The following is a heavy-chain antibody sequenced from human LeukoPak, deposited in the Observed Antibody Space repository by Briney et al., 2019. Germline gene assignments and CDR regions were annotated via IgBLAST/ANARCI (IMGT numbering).Heavy chain of an antibody. D-gene: IGHD3-10*01. J-gene: IGHJ4*02. CDR1: GLVFSNYG. CDR3: AKDGWFAELLESYFDS. Sequence: GGSLRLSCVASGLVFSNYGMHWVRQAPGKGLEWVTFIRYDGNRKYFADSVKGRFTISRDNSKNTLYLQMNSLRTEDTAMYYCAKDGWFAELLESYFDSWGQGALVTVSS. V-gene: IGHV3-30*02. CDR2: IRYDGNRK.